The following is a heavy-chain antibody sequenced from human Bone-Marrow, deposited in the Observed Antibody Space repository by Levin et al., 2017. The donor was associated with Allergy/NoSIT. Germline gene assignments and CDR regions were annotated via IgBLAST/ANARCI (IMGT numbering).Heavy chain of an antibody. CDR2: VSYSGSA. Sequence: SETLSLTCTVSGVAITTENYYWGWIRLPPGTGLEWVASVSYSGSAYHSPSLKRRVTISLDSSKNQFFLSLTSVTAADTAVYYCASRCNGDNCDSGIDFWGQGTLATVAS. J-gene: IGHJ4*02. CDR3: ASRCNGDNCDSGIDF. V-gene: IGHV4-39*01. CDR1: GVAITTENYY. D-gene: IGHD2-15*01.